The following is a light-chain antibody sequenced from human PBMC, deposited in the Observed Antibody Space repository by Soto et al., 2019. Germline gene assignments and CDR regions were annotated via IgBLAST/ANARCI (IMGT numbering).Light chain of an antibody. CDR1: SSDVGGYNY. CDR3: CSYAGNYSFWV. Sequence: QSALTQPRSVSGSPGQSVTISCTGTSSDVGGYNYVSWYQQPPGKAPKVMTYDVNKRPSGVPDRFSGSKAGNTASLTISGLQAEDEADYYCCSYAGNYSFWVFGGGTKLTVL. J-gene: IGLJ3*02. CDR2: DVN. V-gene: IGLV2-11*01.